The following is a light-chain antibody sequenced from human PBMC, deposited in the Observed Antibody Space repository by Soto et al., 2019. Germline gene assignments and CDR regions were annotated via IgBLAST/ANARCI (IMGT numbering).Light chain of an antibody. V-gene: IGKV3-20*01. CDR1: QSVSSSY. Sequence: EIVLTQSPGTLSLSPGERATLSCRASQSVSSSYLAWYQQKPGQAPRLLIYGASSRATGIPDRFSGSGSGTDFTLTISRLEPEDGAVDYCQQYGSSPQTFGQGTKVEIK. CDR3: QQYGSSPQT. J-gene: IGKJ1*01. CDR2: GAS.